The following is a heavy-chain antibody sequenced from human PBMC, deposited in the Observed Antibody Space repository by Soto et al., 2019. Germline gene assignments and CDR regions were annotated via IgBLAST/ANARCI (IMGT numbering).Heavy chain of an antibody. Sequence: PSETLSLTCTVSGGSISSYYWSWIRQPPGKGLEWIGYIYYSGSTNYNPSLKSRVTISVDTSKNQFSLKLSSVTAADTAVYYCARHGRGVTYYDFWSGYYMDYFDYWGQGTLVTVSS. D-gene: IGHD3-3*01. CDR1: GGSISSYY. J-gene: IGHJ4*02. V-gene: IGHV4-59*08. CDR3: ARHGRGVTYYDFWSGYYMDYFDY. CDR2: IYYSGST.